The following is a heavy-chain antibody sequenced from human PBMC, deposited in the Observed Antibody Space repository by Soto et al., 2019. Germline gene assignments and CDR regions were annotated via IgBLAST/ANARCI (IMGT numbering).Heavy chain of an antibody. D-gene: IGHD6-19*01. J-gene: IGHJ4*02. CDR3: AKIAEAVAGTVYGY. Sequence: EVQLLESGGGLVQPGGSLRLSCAVSRFTFSTYAIGWVRQAPGKGLEWVSNISGSGGRTYYADSVKGRFTISRDNSKNTLYLQMNSLRAEDTAVYYCAKIAEAVAGTVYGYWGQGTLVTVSS. V-gene: IGHV3-23*01. CDR1: RFTFSTYA. CDR2: ISGSGGRT.